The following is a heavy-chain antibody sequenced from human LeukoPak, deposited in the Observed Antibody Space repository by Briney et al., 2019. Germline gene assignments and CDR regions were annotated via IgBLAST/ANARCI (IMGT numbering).Heavy chain of an antibody. CDR2: IYYSGST. J-gene: IGHJ4*02. V-gene: IGHV4-31*03. D-gene: IGHD4-17*01. Sequence: SQTLSLTCTVSGVSISSGGYYWSWIRQHPGKGLEWIGYIYYSGSTYYNPSLKSRVTISVDTSKNQFSLKLSSVTAADTAVYYCARAPFSVTTVTTTGFDYWGQGTLVTVSS. CDR3: ARAPFSVTTVTTTGFDY. CDR1: GVSISSGGYY.